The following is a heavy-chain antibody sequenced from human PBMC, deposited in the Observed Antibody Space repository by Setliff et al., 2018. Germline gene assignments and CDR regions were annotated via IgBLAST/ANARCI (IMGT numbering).Heavy chain of an antibody. V-gene: IGHV3-7*01. CDR2: IKQDGSEK. Sequence: GGSLRFSCVASGFTFSSYWMSWVRQAPGKGLEWVANIKQDGSEKYYVDSVKGRFTISRDNAKGALYLQMSSLRAEDTAIYYCARSMPSTSWGQGTLVTVSS. J-gene: IGHJ4*02. D-gene: IGHD2-2*01. CDR1: GFTFSSYW. CDR3: ARSMPSTS.